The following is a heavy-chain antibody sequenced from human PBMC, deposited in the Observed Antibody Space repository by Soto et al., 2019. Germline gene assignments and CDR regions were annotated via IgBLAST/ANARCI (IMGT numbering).Heavy chain of an antibody. J-gene: IGHJ3*02. CDR2: IYYSGST. CDR3: AIVCGSDCHNAFDI. Sequence: SETLSLTCTASGGSISRCGYYWSWIRQDPGKGLEWIGYIYYSGSTYYNPSLKSRVTISVDTSKNQFSLKLSFVTAADTAVYYCAIVCGSDCHNAFDIWGQGTMVTVSS. D-gene: IGHD2-21*02. V-gene: IGHV4-31*03. CDR1: GGSISRCGYY.